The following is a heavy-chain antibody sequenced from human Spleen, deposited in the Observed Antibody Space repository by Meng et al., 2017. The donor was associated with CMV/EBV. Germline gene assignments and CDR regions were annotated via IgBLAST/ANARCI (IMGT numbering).Heavy chain of an antibody. Sequence: SQTLSLTCAVSGGSFSGYYWSWIRQPPGKGLEWIGEINHSGSTNYNPSLKSRVTISVDTSKNQFSLKLSSVTAADTAVYYCARRPTVTTYYYYYYGMDVWGQGTTVTVSS. CDR2: INHSGST. CDR3: ARRPTVTTYYYYYYGMDV. J-gene: IGHJ6*02. D-gene: IGHD4-17*01. V-gene: IGHV4-34*01. CDR1: GGSFSGYY.